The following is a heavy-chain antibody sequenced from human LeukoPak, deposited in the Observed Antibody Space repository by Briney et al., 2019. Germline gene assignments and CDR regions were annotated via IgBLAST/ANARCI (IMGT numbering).Heavy chain of an antibody. J-gene: IGHJ4*02. Sequence: GGSLRLSCAASGFTFSSYSMNWVRQAPGKGLEWVSYISNSGSIIYYADSVKGRFTISRDNAKNSLYLQMNSLRAEDTAVYYCARDRAVAGPGYFDYWGQGTLVTVSS. D-gene: IGHD6-19*01. CDR2: ISNSGSII. CDR3: ARDRAVAGPGYFDY. CDR1: GFTFSSYS. V-gene: IGHV3-48*04.